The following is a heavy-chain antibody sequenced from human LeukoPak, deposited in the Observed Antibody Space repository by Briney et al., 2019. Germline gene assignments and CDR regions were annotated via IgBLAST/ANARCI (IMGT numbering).Heavy chain of an antibody. Sequence: SQTRSLTCTLSHRSIRIRDYYWNWPRQPPGKGLERIGYIYYSGSTYYNPSLKSRDTLALDTSNTQFSLTLRAVTCPDTTVLYRARDPCGCFEEGGFDDWGQGTLVTVSS. J-gene: IGHJ4*02. D-gene: IGHD3-16*01. CDR3: ARDPCGCFEEGGFDD. V-gene: IGHV4-30-4*08. CDR2: IYYSGST. CDR1: HRSIRIRDYY.